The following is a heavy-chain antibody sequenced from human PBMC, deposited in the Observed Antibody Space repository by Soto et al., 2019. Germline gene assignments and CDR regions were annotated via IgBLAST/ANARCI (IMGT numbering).Heavy chain of an antibody. CDR1: GGSISSYY. Sequence: KPSGTLSLTCTVSGGSISSYYWSWIRQPPGKGLEWIGYIYYSGSTNYNPSLKSRVTISVDTSKNQFSLKLSSVTAADTAVYYRATPYGGNFDNWGQGTLVTV. D-gene: IGHD2-15*01. CDR2: IYYSGST. V-gene: IGHV4-59*08. J-gene: IGHJ4*02. CDR3: ATPYGGNFDN.